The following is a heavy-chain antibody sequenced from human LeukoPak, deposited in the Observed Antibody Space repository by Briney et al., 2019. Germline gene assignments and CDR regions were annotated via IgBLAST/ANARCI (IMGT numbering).Heavy chain of an antibody. Sequence: PSETLSLTCTVSGGSISSSSYYWTWIRQPPGKGLEWIAYVYYSGNANYNPSLKSRVTISVDTSKNQFSLKLSSVTAADTAVYYCARVGSGSFDYWGQGTLVAVSS. J-gene: IGHJ4*02. CDR2: VYYSGNA. D-gene: IGHD1-26*01. V-gene: IGHV4-61*01. CDR3: ARVGSGSFDY. CDR1: GGSISSSSYY.